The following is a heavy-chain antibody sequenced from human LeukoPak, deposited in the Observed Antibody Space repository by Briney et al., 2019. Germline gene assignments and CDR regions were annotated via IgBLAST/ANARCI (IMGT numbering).Heavy chain of an antibody. CDR2: ISWNSGSI. J-gene: IGHJ4*02. D-gene: IGHD3/OR15-3a*01. Sequence: HPGRSLRLSCAASGFTFDDYAMPWVRQAPGKGLEWVSGISWNSGSIGYADSVKGRFTISRDNAKNSLYLQMNSLRAEDTAVYYCVKDALDFWVDYWGQGTLVTVSS. CDR1: GFTFDDYA. CDR3: VKDALDFWVDY. V-gene: IGHV3-9*01.